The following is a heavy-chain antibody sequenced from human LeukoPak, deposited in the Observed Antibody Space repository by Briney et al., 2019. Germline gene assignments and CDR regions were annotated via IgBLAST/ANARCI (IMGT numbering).Heavy chain of an antibody. D-gene: IGHD3-22*01. Sequence: AASVKVSCXASGYTFTSYDINWVRQATGQGLGWMGWMNPNSGNTGYAQKFQGRVTMTRNTSISTAYMELSSLRSEDTAVYYCARSCSSGYYALYYFDYWGQGTLVTVSS. V-gene: IGHV1-8*01. CDR2: MNPNSGNT. CDR1: GYTFTSYD. J-gene: IGHJ4*02. CDR3: ARSCSSGYYALYYFDY.